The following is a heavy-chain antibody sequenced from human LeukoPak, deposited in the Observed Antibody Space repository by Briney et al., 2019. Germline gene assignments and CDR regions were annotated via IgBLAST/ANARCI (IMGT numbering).Heavy chain of an antibody. J-gene: IGHJ4*02. D-gene: IGHD2-8*01. CDR3: AREGTYGIDY. CDR2: ISSSSSTI. CDR1: GFTFSFYS. V-gene: IGHV3-48*04. Sequence: GGSLRLSCAASGFTFSFYSMNWVRQAPGKGLEWVSYISSSSSTIYYADSVKGRFTISRDNAKNSLYLQMNSLRAEDTAVYYCAREGTYGIDYWGQGTLVTVSS.